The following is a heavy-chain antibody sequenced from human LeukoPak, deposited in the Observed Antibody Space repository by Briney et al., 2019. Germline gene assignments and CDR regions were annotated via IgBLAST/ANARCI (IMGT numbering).Heavy chain of an antibody. CDR2: ISSSSAYI. D-gene: IGHD1-1*01. CDR3: ARDWNYYYMDV. Sequence: GSLRLSCAASGFTFSSYSMNWVRQAPGKGLEWVSSISSSSAYIYYADSVKGRFIISRDNAENSLYLQLNSLRAEDTAVYYCARDWNYYYMDVWGKGTTVTVSS. CDR1: GFTFSSYS. V-gene: IGHV3-21*01. J-gene: IGHJ6*03.